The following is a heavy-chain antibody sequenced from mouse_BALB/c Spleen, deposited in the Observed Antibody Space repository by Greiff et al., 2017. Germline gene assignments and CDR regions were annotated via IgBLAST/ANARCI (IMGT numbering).Heavy chain of an antibody. D-gene: IGHD1-1*01. CDR2: IDPANGNT. CDR1: GFTIKDTY. Sequence: VQLKQSGAELEKPGASVTLSCTASGFTIKDTYMHWVKQRPEQGLEWIGRIDPANGNTKYDPKFQGKATITADTSSNTAYLQLSSLTSEDTAVYYCASPTVDAMDYWGQGTSVTVSS. V-gene: IGHV14-3*02. CDR3: ASPTVDAMDY. J-gene: IGHJ4*01.